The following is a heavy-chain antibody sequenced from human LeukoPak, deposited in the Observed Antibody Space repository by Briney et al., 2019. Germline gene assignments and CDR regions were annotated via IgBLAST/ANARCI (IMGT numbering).Heavy chain of an antibody. CDR1: GGSISSSSYY. Sequence: PSETLSLTCTVSGGSISSSSYYWGWTRQPPGKGLEWIGSIYYSGSTYYNPSLKSRVTISVDTSKNQFSLKLSSVTAADTAVYYCARGFSGSSDFDYWGQGTLVTVSS. CDR2: IYYSGST. V-gene: IGHV4-39*01. J-gene: IGHJ4*02. D-gene: IGHD1-26*01. CDR3: ARGFSGSSDFDY.